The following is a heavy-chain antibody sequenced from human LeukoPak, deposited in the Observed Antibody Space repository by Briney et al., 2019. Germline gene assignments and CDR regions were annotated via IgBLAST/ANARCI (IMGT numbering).Heavy chain of an antibody. D-gene: IGHD3-10*01. CDR2: IYNTGNT. Sequence: IPSETLSLTCIVSGVSISSYYWSWLRQPPGKGLEWIGYIYNTGNTNYNPSLKSRVTISVDTSKNQFSLKLSSVTAADTAVYYCARGSTGSGRGNWFDPWGQGTLVTVSS. CDR1: GVSISSYY. V-gene: IGHV4-59*01. J-gene: IGHJ5*02. CDR3: ARGSTGSGRGNWFDP.